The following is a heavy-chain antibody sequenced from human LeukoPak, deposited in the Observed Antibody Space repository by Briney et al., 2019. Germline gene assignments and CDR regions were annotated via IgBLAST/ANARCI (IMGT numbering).Heavy chain of an antibody. V-gene: IGHV1-18*01. CDR3: AREVRDYDILTGYYHYYYYGMDV. CDR1: GYTFTCYG. Sequence: GASVKVSCKASGYTFTCYGISWVRQAPGQGLEWMGWISAYNGNTNYAQKLQGRVTMTTDTSTSTAYMELRSLRSDDTAVYYCAREVRDYDILTGYYHYYYYGMDVWGQGTTVTVSS. CDR2: ISAYNGNT. D-gene: IGHD3-9*01. J-gene: IGHJ6*02.